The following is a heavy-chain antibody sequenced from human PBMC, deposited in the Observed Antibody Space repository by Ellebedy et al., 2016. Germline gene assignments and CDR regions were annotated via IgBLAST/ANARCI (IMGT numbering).Heavy chain of an antibody. D-gene: IGHD3-10*01. J-gene: IGHJ3*02. CDR3: ARPTYGPGSAFDI. Sequence: GESLKISXAASGFTFSSYAMHWVRQAPGKGLEWVAVISYDGSNKYYADSVKGRFTISRDNSKNTLYLQMNSLRAEDTAVYYCARPTYGPGSAFDIWGQGTMVTVSS. V-gene: IGHV3-30-3*01. CDR2: ISYDGSNK. CDR1: GFTFSSYA.